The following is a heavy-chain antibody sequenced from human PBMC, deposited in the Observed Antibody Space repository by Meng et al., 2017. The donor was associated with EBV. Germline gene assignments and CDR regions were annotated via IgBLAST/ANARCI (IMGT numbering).Heavy chain of an antibody. CDR2: INTYSGKA. D-gene: IGHD1-1*01. CDR1: GYTFRNYA. CDR3: ARGVEENGSHYPFDS. J-gene: IGHJ4*02. V-gene: IGHV7-4-1*02. Sequence: QVQLVQSGSEGKSPGALVKVSCRASGYTFRNYAINWMRQVPGQGLEWMGWINTYSGKATFAQGFTGRFVFSLDTPVTTAHLQISGLKTEDSAVYYCARGVEENGSHYPFDSWGQGTLVTVSS.